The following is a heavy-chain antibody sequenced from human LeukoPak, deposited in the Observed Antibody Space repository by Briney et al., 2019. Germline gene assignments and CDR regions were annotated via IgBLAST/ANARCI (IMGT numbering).Heavy chain of an antibody. Sequence: GGSLRLSCAASGFTFSSYSMNWVRQAPGKGLEWVSSISNSGSYVYYADSVKGRFTISRDNAKNSLYVQMSSLRVEDTAVYYCARGDRLGYCTNGVCYPTDYWGQGALVTVSS. CDR2: ISNSGSYV. J-gene: IGHJ4*02. CDR1: GFTFSSYS. V-gene: IGHV3-21*06. CDR3: ARGDRLGYCTNGVCYPTDY. D-gene: IGHD2-8*01.